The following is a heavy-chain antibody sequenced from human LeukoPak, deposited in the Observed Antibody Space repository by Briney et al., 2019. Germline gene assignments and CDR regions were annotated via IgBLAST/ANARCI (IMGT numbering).Heavy chain of an antibody. CDR3: AKDGYMITFGGVIVTHYFDY. D-gene: IGHD3-16*02. Sequence: GGSLRLSCAASGFSFSSYAMHWVRQAPGKGLEWVSGISGSGAATYYADSVKGRFTISRDNSKNTVYLQMNSLRAEDTAVYYCAKDGYMITFGGVIVTHYFDYWGQGTLVTVSS. CDR1: GFSFSSYA. J-gene: IGHJ4*02. CDR2: ISGSGAAT. V-gene: IGHV3-23*01.